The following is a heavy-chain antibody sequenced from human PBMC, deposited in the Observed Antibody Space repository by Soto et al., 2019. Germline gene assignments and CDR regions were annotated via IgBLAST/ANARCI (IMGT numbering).Heavy chain of an antibody. D-gene: IGHD3-3*01. J-gene: IGHJ3*02. CDR2: INTNNGGT. CDR1: GYTFTGYL. V-gene: IGHV1-2*02. CDR3: AKGIRLIRFLVRCGAFDI. Sequence: ASVKVSCKASGYTFTGYLMHWVRQAPGQGLEWMGWINTNNGGTNSAQKFQGRVTMTMDTSINTAYMELSSLRSDDTAVYYCAKGIRLIRFLVRCGAFDIWGQGTMVTVSS.